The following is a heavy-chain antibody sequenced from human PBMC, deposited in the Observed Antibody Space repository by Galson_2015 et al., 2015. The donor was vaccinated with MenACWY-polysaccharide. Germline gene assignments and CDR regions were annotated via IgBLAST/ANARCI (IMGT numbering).Heavy chain of an antibody. V-gene: IGHV3-33*01. D-gene: IGHD3-16*02. CDR1: GSRFSNSG. CDR2: IQYDGSNK. Sequence: SLRLSCAASGSRFSNSGMHWVRQAPGKGLEWVAVIQYDGSNKVYADSVKGRFPISRDNSKNTVFLEMNTLGVEDTAVYYCAREGSRIVFHAFDTWGQGTMVSVSS. J-gene: IGHJ3*02. CDR3: AREGSRIVFHAFDT.